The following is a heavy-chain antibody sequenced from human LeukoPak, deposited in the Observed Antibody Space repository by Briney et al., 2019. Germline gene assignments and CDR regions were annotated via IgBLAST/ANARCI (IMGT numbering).Heavy chain of an antibody. V-gene: IGHV3-23*01. D-gene: IGHD6-13*01. Sequence: GGSLRLSCAASGFTFSDYYMSWVRQAPGKGLEWVSAISGSGGGTYYADSVKGRFTISRDNSKNTLYLQMNSLRAEDTAVYYCAKVHSSSWYYFDYWGQGTLVTVSS. CDR3: AKVHSSSWYYFDY. CDR1: GFTFSDYY. J-gene: IGHJ4*02. CDR2: ISGSGGGT.